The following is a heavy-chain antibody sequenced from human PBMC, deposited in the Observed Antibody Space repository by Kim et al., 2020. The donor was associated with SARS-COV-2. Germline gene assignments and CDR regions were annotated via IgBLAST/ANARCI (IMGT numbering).Heavy chain of an antibody. CDR3: AKDGGGFGGYSYGSSVFDY. D-gene: IGHD5-18*01. V-gene: IGHV3-23*01. CDR2: ISGSGGST. J-gene: IGHJ4*02. CDR1: GFTFSSYA. Sequence: GGSLRLSCAASGFTFSSYAMSWVRQAPGKGLEWVSAISGSGGSTYYADSVKGRFTISRDNSKNTLYLQMNSLRAEDTAVYYCAKDGGGFGGYSYGSSVFDYWGQGTLVTVSS.